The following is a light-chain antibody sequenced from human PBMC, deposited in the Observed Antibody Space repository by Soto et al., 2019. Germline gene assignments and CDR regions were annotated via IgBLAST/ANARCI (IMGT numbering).Light chain of an antibody. CDR2: GAS. CDR3: QQYGSSSWT. Sequence: EIVLTQSPGPLSLSPGESATLSCRSSQSVSSSYLAWYQQQPGQAPRLIIYGASSRATGIPDRFSGSGSGTDFTLTISRLEPEDVAVYYCQQYGSSSWTLGQGTKVDIK. J-gene: IGKJ1*01. V-gene: IGKV3-20*01. CDR1: QSVSSSY.